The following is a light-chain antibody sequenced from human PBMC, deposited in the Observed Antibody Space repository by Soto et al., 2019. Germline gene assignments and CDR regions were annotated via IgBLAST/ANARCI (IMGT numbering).Light chain of an antibody. J-gene: IGLJ1*01. CDR1: SSNIGSNT. Sequence: VLTXPPSASGTPGQRVTISCSGSSSNIGSNTVNWYQQLPGTAPKLLIYSNNQRPSGVPDRFSGSKSGTSASLAISGLQSEDEADYYCAAWDDSLNGYYVFGTGTKVTVL. CDR2: SNN. CDR3: AAWDDSLNGYYV. V-gene: IGLV1-44*01.